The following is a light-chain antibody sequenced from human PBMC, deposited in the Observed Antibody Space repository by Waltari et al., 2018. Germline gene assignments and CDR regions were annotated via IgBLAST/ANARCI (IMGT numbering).Light chain of an antibody. Sequence: SSELTQDPAVSVAMGQTVRITCHGDSLRSYYPSWYQQRPGQAPILVIYDKNNRPSGVPDRFSGSSSHNTGSLTITGAQAEDEASYYCHSRDASGVAGSFGGGTKLTVL. CDR2: DKN. J-gene: IGLJ2*01. CDR3: HSRDASGVAGS. V-gene: IGLV3-19*01. CDR1: SLRSYY.